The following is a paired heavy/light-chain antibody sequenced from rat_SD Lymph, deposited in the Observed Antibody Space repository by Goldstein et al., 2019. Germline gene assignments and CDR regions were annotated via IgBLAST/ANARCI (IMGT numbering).Light chain of an antibody. Sequence: NTVMTQSPTSMFISVGDRVTMNCKASQNVGTNVDWYQQKTGQSPKLLIYGASNRYTGVPDRFTGSGSGTDFTLTISNMQAEDLAVYYCLQYNYNPPTFGAGTKLELK. V-gene: IGKV6S11*01. CDR3: LQYNYNPPT. J-gene: IGKJ2-1*01. CDR2: GAS. CDR1: QNVGTN.
Heavy chain of an antibody. Sequence: EVQLVESGGGLVQPGRSLKLSCAASGFTFSNYYMAWVRQAPTKGLEWVASITNSGGSTYYRDSVKGRFTISRDNAKSTLYLQMDSLRSEDTATYYCTSLGPFDYWGQGVMVTVSS. CDR3: TSLGPFDY. CDR1: GFTFSNYY. V-gene: IGHV5S23*01. D-gene: IGHD1-7*01. J-gene: IGHJ2*01. CDR2: ITNSGGST.